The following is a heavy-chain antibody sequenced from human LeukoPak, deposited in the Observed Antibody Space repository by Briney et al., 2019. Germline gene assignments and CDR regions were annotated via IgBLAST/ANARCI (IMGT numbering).Heavy chain of an antibody. CDR2: IYYSGST. Sequence: PSETLSLTCTASGGSISSYYWSWIRQPPGKGLERIGYIYYSGSTNYNPSLKSRVTISVDTSKNQFSLKLSSVTAADTAVYYCARGSWGFGELYYGMDVWGQGTTVTVSS. D-gene: IGHD3-10*01. V-gene: IGHV4-59*01. J-gene: IGHJ6*02. CDR1: GGSISSYY. CDR3: ARGSWGFGELYYGMDV.